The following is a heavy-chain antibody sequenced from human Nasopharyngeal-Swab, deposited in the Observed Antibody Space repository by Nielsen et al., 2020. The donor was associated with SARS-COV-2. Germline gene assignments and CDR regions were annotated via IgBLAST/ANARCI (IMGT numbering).Heavy chain of an antibody. J-gene: IGHJ3*02. D-gene: IGHD2-15*01. CDR3: AKFRTPHRSDDAFDM. CDR2: ISLSGSTI. CDR1: GFPFSDYY. V-gene: IGHV3-11*04. Sequence: GESLKIPCAASGFPFSDYYMGWIRQAPGKGLEWLSYISLSGSTIYYADSVKGRFTISRDNAKSSLFLQMNGLRAEDTAIYYCAKFRTPHRSDDAFDMWGQGTMVTVSS.